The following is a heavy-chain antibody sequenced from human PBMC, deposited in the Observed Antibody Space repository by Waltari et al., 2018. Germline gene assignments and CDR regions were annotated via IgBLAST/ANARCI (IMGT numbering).Heavy chain of an antibody. D-gene: IGHD1-1*01. V-gene: IGHV4-59*01. CDR1: GGSISSYY. CDR2: IYYSGST. CDR3: ARGPWNDDGDFDY. J-gene: IGHJ4*02. Sequence: QVQLQESGPGLVKPSETLSLTCTVSGGSISSYYWSWIRQPPGKGLEWIGYIYYSGSTNYNPSLKGRVTISVDTSKNQFSRKLSSVTAADTAVYYCARGPWNDDGDFDYWGQGTLVTVSS.